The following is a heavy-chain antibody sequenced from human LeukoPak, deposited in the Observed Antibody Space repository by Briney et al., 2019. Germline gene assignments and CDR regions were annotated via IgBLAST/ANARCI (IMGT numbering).Heavy chain of an antibody. J-gene: IGHJ6*02. D-gene: IGHD6-19*01. CDR2: IQSDGSEK. CDR1: GFTFRSYW. Sequence: GGSLRLSCAASGFTFRSYWMSCVRQAPGKGLEWVANIQSDGSEKNYIDSVQGRFTISRDNARTSLYLQMNSLTAEDTAVYYCARDSTVATYYGVDVWGQGTTVTVSS. V-gene: IGHV3-7*01. CDR3: ARDSTVATYYGVDV.